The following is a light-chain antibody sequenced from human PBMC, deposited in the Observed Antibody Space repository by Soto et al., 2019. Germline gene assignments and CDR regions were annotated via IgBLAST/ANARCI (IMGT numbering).Light chain of an antibody. Sequence: QSVLTQPASVSGSPGQSITISCTGTSSDVGGYNYVSWYQHHPGKAPKLMIYDVSNRPSGVSNRFSGSKSGNTASLTISGLQPEDEADYYCCSYTTSNTRQLVFVTGTKVTVL. CDR3: CSYTTSNTRQLV. CDR1: SSDVGGYNY. V-gene: IGLV2-14*03. J-gene: IGLJ1*01. CDR2: DVS.